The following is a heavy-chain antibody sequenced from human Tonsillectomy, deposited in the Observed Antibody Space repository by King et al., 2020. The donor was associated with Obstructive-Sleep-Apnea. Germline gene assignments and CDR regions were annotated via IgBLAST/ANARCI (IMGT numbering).Heavy chain of an antibody. CDR2: IYYSGST. J-gene: IGHJ6*02. Sequence: VQLQESGPGLVKPSETLSLTCTVSGGSISSYYWSWIRQPPGKGLEWIGYIYYSGSTNYNPSLKSRVTISVDTSKNQFSLKLSSVTAADTAVYYCARELGPYSSGWYPPGYGMDVWGQGTTVTVSS. V-gene: IGHV4-59*01. CDR1: GGSISSYY. D-gene: IGHD6-19*01. CDR3: ARELGPYSSGWYPPGYGMDV.